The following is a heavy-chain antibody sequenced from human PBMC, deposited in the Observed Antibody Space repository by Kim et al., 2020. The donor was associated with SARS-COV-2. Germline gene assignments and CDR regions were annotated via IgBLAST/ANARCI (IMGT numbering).Heavy chain of an antibody. V-gene: IGHV3-21*01. D-gene: IGHD3-3*01. Sequence: GGSLRLSCAAFGFTFSSYSMNWVRQAPGKGLEWVSSISSSNGYIYYADSVKGRFTISRDNAKKSLYLQMNSLRAEDTAVYYCARVLATKESELRFLEWFHDAFDIWGQGTMVTVSS. CDR3: ARVLATKESELRFLEWFHDAFDI. J-gene: IGHJ3*02. CDR2: ISSSNGYI. CDR1: GFTFSSYS.